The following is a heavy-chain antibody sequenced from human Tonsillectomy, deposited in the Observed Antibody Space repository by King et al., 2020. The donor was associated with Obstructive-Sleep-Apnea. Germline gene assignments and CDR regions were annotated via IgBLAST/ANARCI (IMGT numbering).Heavy chain of an antibody. CDR3: SRGGYGDFVGGWSASDY. CDR1: GGSISSSNYY. CDR2: IYYSGST. V-gene: IGHV4-39*07. D-gene: IGHD6-19*01. J-gene: IGHJ4*02. Sequence: LQLQESGPGLVKPSETLSLTCTVSGGSISSSNYYWGWIRQPPGKGLEWIGSIYYSGSTYYNPSLKSRITMSVDTSKNQFSLKLSSVTAADTAVYYCSRGGYGDFVGGWSASDYWGQGTLGTGSS.